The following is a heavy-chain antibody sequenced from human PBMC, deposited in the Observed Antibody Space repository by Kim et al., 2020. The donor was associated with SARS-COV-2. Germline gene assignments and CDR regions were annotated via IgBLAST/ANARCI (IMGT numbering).Heavy chain of an antibody. V-gene: IGHV1-3*01. CDR3: ARAGYSSSWYYFDY. D-gene: IGHD6-13*01. Sequence: SQKFQGRVTITRDTSASTAYMELSSLRSEDTAVYYCARAGYSSSWYYFDYWGQGTLVTVSS. J-gene: IGHJ4*02.